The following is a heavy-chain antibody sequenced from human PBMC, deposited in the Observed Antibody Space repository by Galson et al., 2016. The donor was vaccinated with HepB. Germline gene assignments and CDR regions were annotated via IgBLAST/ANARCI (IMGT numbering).Heavy chain of an antibody. CDR3: ARGASYGSGGYYTWFDP. J-gene: IGHJ5*02. CDR2: INPSGDTT. CDR1: GYSYY. D-gene: IGHD3-10*01. V-gene: IGHV1-46*01. Sequence: SVKVSCKASGYSYYMHWMRQAPGQGLEWMGIINPSGDTTSYAQKFQGRVTITRDTSASTAYMELSSLRYEDTAVYYCARGASYGSGGYYTWFDPWGQGILVTVSS.